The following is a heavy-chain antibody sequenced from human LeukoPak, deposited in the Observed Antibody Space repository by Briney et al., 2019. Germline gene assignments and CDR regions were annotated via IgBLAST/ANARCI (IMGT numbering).Heavy chain of an antibody. CDR1: GFTFSSYA. CDR2: ISYDGSNK. CDR3: AKDKGGSGDDAFDI. V-gene: IGHV3-30-3*01. Sequence: PPGGSLRLSCAASGFTFSSYAMHWVRQAPGKGLEWVAVISYDGSNKYYADSVKGRFTISRDNSKNTLYLQMNSLRAEDTAVYYCAKDKGGSGDDAFDIWGQGTMVTVSS. D-gene: IGHD2-15*01. J-gene: IGHJ3*02.